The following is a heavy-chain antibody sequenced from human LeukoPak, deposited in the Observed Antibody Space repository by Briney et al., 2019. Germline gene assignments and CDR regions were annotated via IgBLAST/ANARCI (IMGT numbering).Heavy chain of an antibody. CDR1: GFTFSSYG. Sequence: GGSLRLSCAASGFTFSSYGMHWVRQAPGKGLEWVAVISYDGSNKYYADSVKGRFTISRDNAKNSLYLQMNSLRAEDTAVYYCARDILAAAGTLDYWGQGTLVTVSS. CDR3: ARDILAAAGTLDY. D-gene: IGHD6-13*01. J-gene: IGHJ4*02. CDR2: ISYDGSNK. V-gene: IGHV3-30*03.